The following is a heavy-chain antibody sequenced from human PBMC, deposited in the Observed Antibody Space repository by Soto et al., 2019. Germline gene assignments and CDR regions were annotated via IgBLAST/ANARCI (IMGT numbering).Heavy chain of an antibody. CDR3: ARDVNGGFCGA. J-gene: IGHJ5*02. D-gene: IGHD2-21*01. CDR2: ISSRNNDM. V-gene: IGHV3-21*01. CDR1: GFTFSSYS. Sequence: ESGGGLVKPGGSLRLSCAASGFTFSSYSMNWVRQAPGKGLEWVSTISSRNNDMYYVDSVKGRFTISRDNARNSVYLQMNSLRADDTAVYYCARDVNGGFCGAWGQGTLVTDSS.